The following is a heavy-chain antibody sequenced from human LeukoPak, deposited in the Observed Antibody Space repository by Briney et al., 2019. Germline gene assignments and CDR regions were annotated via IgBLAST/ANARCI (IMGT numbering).Heavy chain of an antibody. J-gene: IGHJ4*02. CDR2: IIPILGIA. CDR1: GGTFSSYA. CDR3: ARDLWSKGGKGIDY. Sequence: GASVKVSCKASGGTFSSYAISWVRQAPGQGLEWMGRIIPILGIANYAQKFQGRVTITADKSTSTAYMELSSLRSEDTAVYYCARDLWSKGGKGIDYWGQGTLVTVSS. V-gene: IGHV1-69*04. D-gene: IGHD4-23*01.